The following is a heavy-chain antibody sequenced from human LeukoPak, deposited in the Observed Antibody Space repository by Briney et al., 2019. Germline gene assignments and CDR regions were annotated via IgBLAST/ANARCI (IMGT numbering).Heavy chain of an antibody. D-gene: IGHD4-17*01. J-gene: IGHJ5*02. Sequence: ASVKVSCKASGYTFTSYDINWVRQATGQGLEWMGWMNPNSGNTGYAQKFQGRVTITRNTSISTAYMELSSLRSEDTAVYYCARVGSYGDYNWFDPWGQGTLVTVSS. CDR3: ARVGSYGDYNWFDP. CDR1: GYTFTSYD. CDR2: MNPNSGNT. V-gene: IGHV1-8*03.